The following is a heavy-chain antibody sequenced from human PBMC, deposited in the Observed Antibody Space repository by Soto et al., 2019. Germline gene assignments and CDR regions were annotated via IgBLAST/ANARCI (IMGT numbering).Heavy chain of an antibody. J-gene: IGHJ4*02. CDR1: GFTFSSYG. Sequence: QVQLVESGGGVVQPGRSLRLSCAASGFTFSSYGMHWVRQAPGKGLEWVAVISYDGSNKYYADSVKGRFTISRDNSKNTLYLQMNSLRAEDTAVYYCAKDSDLLGYCSGGSCYTLDYWGQGTLVTVS. CDR3: AKDSDLLGYCSGGSCYTLDY. D-gene: IGHD2-15*01. V-gene: IGHV3-30*18. CDR2: ISYDGSNK.